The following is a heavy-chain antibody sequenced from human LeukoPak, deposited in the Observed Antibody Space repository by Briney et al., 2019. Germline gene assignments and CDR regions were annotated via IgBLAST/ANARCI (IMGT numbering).Heavy chain of an antibody. J-gene: IGHJ3*02. Sequence: SETLSLTCTVSGGSISSGSYYWSWIRQPAGKVLEWIGRIYTSGNTNYNPSLKIRVTISVDTSKNQFSLKLSSVTAADTAVYYCARGPYYYGGSAFDIWGQGTMVTVSS. CDR1: GGSISSGSYY. D-gene: IGHD3-10*01. CDR3: ARGPYYYGGSAFDI. CDR2: IYTSGNT. V-gene: IGHV4-61*02.